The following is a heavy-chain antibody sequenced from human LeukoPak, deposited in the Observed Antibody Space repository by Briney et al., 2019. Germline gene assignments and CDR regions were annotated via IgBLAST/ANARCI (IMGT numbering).Heavy chain of an antibody. V-gene: IGHV4-39*01. Sequence: SETLSLTCTVSGGSISSSSYYWGWIRQPPGKGLEWIGSIYYSESTYYNPSLKSRVTISVDTSKNQFSLKLSSVTAADTAVYYCARRYDFWSGYFYYFDYWGQGTLVTVSS. CDR3: ARRYDFWSGYFYYFDY. CDR2: IYYSEST. J-gene: IGHJ4*02. CDR1: GGSISSSSYY. D-gene: IGHD3-3*01.